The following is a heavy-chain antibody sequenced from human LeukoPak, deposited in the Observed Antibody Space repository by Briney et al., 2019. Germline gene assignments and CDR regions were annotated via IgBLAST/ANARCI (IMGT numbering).Heavy chain of an antibody. V-gene: IGHV4-4*02. CDR1: GGSISSGYW. Sequence: SGTLSLTCAVSGGSISSGYWWSWVRQPPMRGLEWIGEIIDSGSTNYNPSLKGRITISLDKTKNQFSLNVNSVTAADTAVYYCATYGPTSGGYTFEYWGQGILVTVSS. J-gene: IGHJ4*02. CDR3: ATYGPTSGGYTFEY. CDR2: IIDSGST. D-gene: IGHD2-15*01.